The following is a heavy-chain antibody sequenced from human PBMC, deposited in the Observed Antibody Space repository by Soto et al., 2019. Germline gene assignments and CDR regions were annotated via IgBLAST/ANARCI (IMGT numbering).Heavy chain of an antibody. J-gene: IGHJ5*02. CDR1: GYTFIAYY. V-gene: IGHV1-2*02. D-gene: IGHD3-10*01. CDR3: ARGTGSSWFDP. CDR2: INTNNGGT. Sequence: ASVKVSCKASGYTFIAYYMHWVRQAPGHGLEWMGWINTNNGGTKYAQKFQDRVTMTRDASISTAYMQLTRLTSDDTAVYYCARGTGSSWFDPWGQGTLVTGSS.